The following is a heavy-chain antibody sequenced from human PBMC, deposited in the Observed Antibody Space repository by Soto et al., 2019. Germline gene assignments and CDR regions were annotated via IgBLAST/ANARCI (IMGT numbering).Heavy chain of an antibody. Sequence: ASLKVSCKTSGYTFTGYYMHCVRHSHGQGLEWMGWINPNSGGTNYAQKFQGWVTMTRDTSISTAYMELSRLRSDDTAVYYCARGIYGDYVLHYGMEVWGQGTTVTVSS. CDR3: ARGIYGDYVLHYGMEV. J-gene: IGHJ6*02. CDR2: INPNSGGT. D-gene: IGHD4-17*01. CDR1: GYTFTGYY. V-gene: IGHV1-2*04.